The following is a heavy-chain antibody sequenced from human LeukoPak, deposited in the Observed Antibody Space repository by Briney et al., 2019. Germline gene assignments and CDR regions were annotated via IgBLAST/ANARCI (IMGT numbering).Heavy chain of an antibody. V-gene: IGHV3-23*01. CDR3: ARGTGVIAAAGIGAFDI. CDR1: GFTFRSYA. CDR2: ISGSGGST. J-gene: IGHJ3*02. D-gene: IGHD6-13*01. Sequence: GGSLRLSCAASGFTFRSYAMSWVRQAPGKGLEWVSSISGSGGSTYYADSVKGRFTISRDNSRNTLYLQMNSLRAEDTAVYYCARGTGVIAAAGIGAFDIWGQGTMVTVSS.